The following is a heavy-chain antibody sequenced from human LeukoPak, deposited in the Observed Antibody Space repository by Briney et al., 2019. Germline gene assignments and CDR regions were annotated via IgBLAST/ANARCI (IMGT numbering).Heavy chain of an antibody. CDR3: SHGIAVAHTGGFDY. D-gene: IGHD6-19*01. CDR1: GFTFSSYS. V-gene: IGHV3-48*01. CDR2: ISSSSSTI. J-gene: IGHJ4*02. Sequence: PGGSLRLSCAASGFTFSSYSMNWVRQAPGKGLEWVSYISSSSSTIYYADSVKGRFTISRDNSKNTLYLQMNSLRAEDTAVYYCSHGIAVAHTGGFDYWGQGTLVTVSS.